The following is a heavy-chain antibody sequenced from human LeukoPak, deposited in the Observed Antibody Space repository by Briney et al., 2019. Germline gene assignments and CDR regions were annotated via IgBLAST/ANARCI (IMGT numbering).Heavy chain of an antibody. CDR1: GYTFTSYG. CDR3: ARSPFQYYDILTGYAPIDY. Sequence: ASVKVSCKASGYTFTSYGISWVRQAPGQGLEWMGWISAYNGNTNYAQKLQGRVTMTTDTSTNTAYMELRSLRSDDTAVYYCARSPFQYYDILTGYAPIDYWGQGTPVTVSS. V-gene: IGHV1-18*01. CDR2: ISAYNGNT. D-gene: IGHD3-9*01. J-gene: IGHJ4*02.